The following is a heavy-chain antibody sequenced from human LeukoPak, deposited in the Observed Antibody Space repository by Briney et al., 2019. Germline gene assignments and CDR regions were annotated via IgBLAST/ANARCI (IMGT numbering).Heavy chain of an antibody. CDR2: FDPEDGET. D-gene: IGHD3-16*01. J-gene: IGHJ5*02. CDR1: GYALTELS. CDR3: ATTILDLTALTYNWFDP. V-gene: IGHV1-24*01. Sequence: ASVKVSCKVSGYALTELSMHWVRQAPGKGLEWMGGFDPEDGETIYAQKFQGRVTMTEDTSTDTAYMELSSLRSEDTAVYYCATTILDLTALTYNWFDPWGQGTLVTVSS.